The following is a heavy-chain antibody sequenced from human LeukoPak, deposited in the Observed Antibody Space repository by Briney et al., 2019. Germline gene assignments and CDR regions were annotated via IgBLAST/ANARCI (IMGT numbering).Heavy chain of an antibody. CDR3: ARGEPLYG. Sequence: GGSLRLSCAASGFTFSIYAMSWVRQAPGKGLEWVSAISGSGGTAYYADSVKGRFTISRDNSKNTLYLQTNSLRVEDTAVYYCARGEPLYGWGQGTLVTVSS. CDR2: ISGSGGTA. CDR1: GFTFSIYA. D-gene: IGHD1-26*01. V-gene: IGHV3-23*01. J-gene: IGHJ4*02.